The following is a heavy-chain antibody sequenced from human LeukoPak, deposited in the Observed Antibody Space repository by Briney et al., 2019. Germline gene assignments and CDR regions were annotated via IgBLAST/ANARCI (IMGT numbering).Heavy chain of an antibody. CDR3: AKTSLVPAAISPYYFDY. CDR1: GFTFSSYA. V-gene: IGHV3-23*01. D-gene: IGHD2-2*01. J-gene: IGHJ4*02. CDR2: ISGSGGST. Sequence: GGSLRLSCAASGFTFSSYAMSWVRQAPGKGLEWVSAISGSGGSTYYADSVKGRFTISRDNSKNTLYLQMNSLRAEDTAVYYCAKTSLVPAAISPYYFDYWGQGTLVTVSS.